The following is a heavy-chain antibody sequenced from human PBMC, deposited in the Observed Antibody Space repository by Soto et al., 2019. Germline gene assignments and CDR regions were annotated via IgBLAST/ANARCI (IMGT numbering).Heavy chain of an antibody. CDR1: GDTFCKYS. Sequence: QVELVQSGAEVMQPGSSVKVSCKASGDTFCKYSISWVRQAPGQGLEWMGGVIPAFGKANYARKFQGRVTIRSNESTSTAYIELSSLTFEDTNAQYCTSALKTIVVHYHHHGMSIWAQGPTATVSS. CDR3: TSALKTIVVHYHHHGMSI. J-gene: IGHJ6*02. CDR2: VIPAFGKA. V-gene: IGHV1-69*01. D-gene: IGHD6-6*01.